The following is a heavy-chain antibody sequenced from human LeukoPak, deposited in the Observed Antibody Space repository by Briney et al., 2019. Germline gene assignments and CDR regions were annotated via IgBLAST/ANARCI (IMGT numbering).Heavy chain of an antibody. CDR3: ARRYSNSYFDY. Sequence: SETLSLTRAVSGYSISSGYYWAWIRQPPGKGLEWIGNIYHSGSTYYNPSLKSRVTISVDTSKNQFSLKLSSVTAADTAVYYCARRYSNSYFDYWGQGTLVTVSS. CDR2: IYHSGST. CDR1: GYSISSGYY. V-gene: IGHV4-38-2*01. J-gene: IGHJ4*02. D-gene: IGHD4-11*01.